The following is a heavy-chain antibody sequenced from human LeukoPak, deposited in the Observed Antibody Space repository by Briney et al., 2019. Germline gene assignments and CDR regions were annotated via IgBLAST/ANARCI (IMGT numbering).Heavy chain of an antibody. CDR3: ARDYTLFGVVTSGNYYYYYYMDV. D-gene: IGHD3-3*01. J-gene: IGHJ6*03. Sequence: GGSLRLSCAASGFTFSSYSMNWVRQAPGKGLEWVSSISSSSSYIYYADSVKGRFTISRDNAKNSLYLQMNSLRAEDTAVYYCARDYTLFGVVTSGNYYYYYYMDVWGKGTTVTVSS. CDR1: GFTFSSYS. CDR2: ISSSSSYI. V-gene: IGHV3-21*01.